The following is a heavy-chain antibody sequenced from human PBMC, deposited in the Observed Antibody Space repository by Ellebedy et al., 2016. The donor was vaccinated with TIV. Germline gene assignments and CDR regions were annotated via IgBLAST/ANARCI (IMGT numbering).Heavy chain of an antibody. V-gene: IGHV3-30*03. J-gene: IGHJ4*02. CDR2: ISYDGSNK. CDR1: GFTFSSYS. D-gene: IGHD1-14*01. Sequence: GESLKISRAASGFTFSSYSMNWVRQAPGKGLEWVAVISYDGSNKYYADSVKGRFTISRDNPKNTLDLQMNSLRAEDTAVYYCAREGKWLPGTIDYWGQGTLVTVSS. CDR3: AREGKWLPGTIDY.